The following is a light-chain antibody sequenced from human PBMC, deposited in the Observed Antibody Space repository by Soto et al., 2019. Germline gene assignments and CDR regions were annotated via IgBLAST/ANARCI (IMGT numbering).Light chain of an antibody. V-gene: IGLV7-43*01. CDR1: TGAVTSGYY. CDR3: LLYYGGAQLPYV. J-gene: IGLJ1*01. Sequence: QTVVTQEPSLTVSPGGTVTLTCASSTGAVTSGYYPNWFQQKPGQAPRALIYSTGNKHSWTPARFSGSLLGGKAALTLSGVQPEDEAEYYCLLYYGGAQLPYVFGTGTKVTVL. CDR2: STG.